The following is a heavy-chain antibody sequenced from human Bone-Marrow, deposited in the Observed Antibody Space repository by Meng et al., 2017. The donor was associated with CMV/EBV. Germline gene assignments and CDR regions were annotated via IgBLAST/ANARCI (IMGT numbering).Heavy chain of an antibody. D-gene: IGHD2-15*01. Sequence: SCKASGYTFSSYWMHWVRQAPGKGLVWVSRINGDGSSTAYADSVKGRFTISRDNGKNTLYLQMNSLRAEDTAVYYCARDVVEGSVWLGYWGQGTLVTVSS. V-gene: IGHV3-74*01. J-gene: IGHJ4*02. CDR1: GYTFSSYW. CDR3: ARDVVEGSVWLGY. CDR2: INGDGSST.